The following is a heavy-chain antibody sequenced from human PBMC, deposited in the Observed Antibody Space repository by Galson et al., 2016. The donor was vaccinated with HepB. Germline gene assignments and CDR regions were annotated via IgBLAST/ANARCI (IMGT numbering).Heavy chain of an antibody. CDR2: ISAYDGAP. V-gene: IGHV1-18*04. CDR3: ARNLKDWGLDY. J-gene: IGHJ4*02. D-gene: IGHD7-27*01. CDR1: GYTFRSYG. Sequence: SVKVSCKASGYTFRSYGISWVRQAPGQGLEWMGWISAYDGAPQYAQKLQGRVTMTADTSTNTVYMELRSLRSDDTAMYYCARNLKDWGLDYWGQGTLVTVSS.